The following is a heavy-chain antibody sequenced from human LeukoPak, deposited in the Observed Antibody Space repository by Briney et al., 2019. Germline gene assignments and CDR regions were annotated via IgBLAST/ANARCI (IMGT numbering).Heavy chain of an antibody. CDR2: IYSGGST. CDR1: GFTVSSNY. CDR3: ARDRLHYGEYEKTFDY. D-gene: IGHD4-17*01. J-gene: IGHJ4*02. V-gene: IGHV3-66*01. Sequence: GGSLRLFCAASGFTVSSNYMNWVRQAPGKGLEWVSVIYSGGSTYYADSVKGRFTISRDNAKNSLYLQMNSLRAEDSAVYYCARDRLHYGEYEKTFDYWGQGTLVTVSS.